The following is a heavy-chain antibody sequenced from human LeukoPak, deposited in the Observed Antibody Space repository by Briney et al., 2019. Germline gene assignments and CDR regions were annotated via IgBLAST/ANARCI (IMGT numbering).Heavy chain of an antibody. V-gene: IGHV3-7*01. Sequence: SGGSLRLSCAASGFTFSSYAMSWVRQAPGKGLEWVAHIKGDESDEYYVDSVRGRFTASRDNAKNSVNLQMNSLRVEDTAVYYCARWRGRQSEFDYWGQGTLVTVSS. CDR1: GFTFSSYA. CDR3: ARWRGRQSEFDY. CDR2: IKGDESDE. J-gene: IGHJ4*02. D-gene: IGHD1-1*01.